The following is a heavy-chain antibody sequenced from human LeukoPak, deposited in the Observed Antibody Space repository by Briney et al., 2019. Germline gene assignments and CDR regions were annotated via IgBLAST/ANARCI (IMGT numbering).Heavy chain of an antibody. CDR1: GFTFAHYM. J-gene: IGHJ4*02. CDR2: ITWDGATT. CDR3: AKDYGNYRGFDY. D-gene: IGHD3-22*01. Sequence: GGSLRLSCAASGFTFAHYMMHWVRQAPGKGLEGVSHITWDGATTYYADSVKGRFTISRDNSKNSLYLQMNSLRSEDTALYSCAKDYGNYRGFDYWGQGTLVTVSS. V-gene: IGHV3-43*01.